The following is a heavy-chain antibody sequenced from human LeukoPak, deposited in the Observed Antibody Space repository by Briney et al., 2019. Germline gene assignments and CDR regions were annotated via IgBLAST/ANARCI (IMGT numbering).Heavy chain of an antibody. CDR1: GFTFNKYG. Sequence: GGSLRLSCVASGFTFNKYGVHWVRQAPGKGLEWVANIKQDGSEKYYVDSVKGRFTISRDNAKNSLYLQMNSLRAEDTAVYYCARDGIAAAGSHWFDPWGQGTLVTVSS. CDR3: ARDGIAAAGSHWFDP. J-gene: IGHJ5*02. CDR2: IKQDGSEK. V-gene: IGHV3-7*01. D-gene: IGHD6-13*01.